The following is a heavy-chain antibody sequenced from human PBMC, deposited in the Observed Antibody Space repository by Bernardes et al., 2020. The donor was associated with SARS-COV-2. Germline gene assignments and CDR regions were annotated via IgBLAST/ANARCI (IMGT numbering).Heavy chain of an antibody. CDR3: ARKTGHDYGMDV. CDR1: GFSSSSYW. D-gene: IGHD3-10*01. CDR2: VNSAGSTT. J-gene: IGHJ6*02. V-gene: IGHV3-74*01. Sequence: GGSLRLSCAASGFSSSSYWMHWVRQAPGKGLVWVSRVNSAGSTTIYADSVKGRFTISRDSSKNMVYLQMNSLRAEDTAVYYCARKTGHDYGMDVWGQGTTVTVS.